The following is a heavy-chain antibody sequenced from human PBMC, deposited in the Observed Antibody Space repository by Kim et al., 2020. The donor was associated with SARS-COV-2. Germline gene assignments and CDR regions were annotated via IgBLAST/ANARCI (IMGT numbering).Heavy chain of an antibody. CDR2: ISGSGGST. CDR1: GFTFSSYA. V-gene: IGHV3-23*01. J-gene: IGHJ4*02. Sequence: GGSLRLSCAASGFTFSSYAMSWVRQAPGKGLEWVSAISGSGGSTYYADSVKGRFTISRDNSKNTLYLQMNSLRAEDTAVYYCAKGTYYDSSAPPYYFDYWGQGTLVTVSS. CDR3: AKGTYYDSSAPPYYFDY. D-gene: IGHD3-22*01.